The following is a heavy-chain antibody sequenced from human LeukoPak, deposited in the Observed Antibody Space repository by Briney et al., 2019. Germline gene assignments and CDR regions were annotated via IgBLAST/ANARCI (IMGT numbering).Heavy chain of an antibody. D-gene: IGHD4-23*01. V-gene: IGHV1-46*01. J-gene: IGHJ3*02. CDR3: AREANSYGTVVTPGDAFDI. Sequence: ASVKVSCKASGYTFTSYYTHWVRQAPGQGLEWMGIINPSGGSTSYAQKFQGRVTMTRDMSTSTVYMELSSLRSEDTAVYYCAREANSYGTVVTPGDAFDIWGQGTMVTVSS. CDR2: INPSGGST. CDR1: GYTFTSYY.